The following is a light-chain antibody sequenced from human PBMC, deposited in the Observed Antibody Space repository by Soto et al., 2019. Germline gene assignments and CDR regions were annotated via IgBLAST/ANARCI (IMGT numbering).Light chain of an antibody. Sequence: DIQMTQSPSTLSASVGDGVTITCRASQSIGSWLAWYQQKPGKAPKLLIYKATNLQSGVPSRFSGSGSGTYFSLTISSLQPVYASTYFCQHYHDFQYTFGPGTKLEI. J-gene: IGKJ2*01. CDR1: QSIGSW. CDR2: KAT. CDR3: QHYHDFQYT. V-gene: IGKV1-5*03.